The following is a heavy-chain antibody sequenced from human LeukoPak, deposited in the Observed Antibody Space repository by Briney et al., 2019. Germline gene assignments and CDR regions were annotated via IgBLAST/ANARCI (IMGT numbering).Heavy chain of an antibody. V-gene: IGHV4-34*01. CDR2: INHSGST. D-gene: IGHD2-2*01. Sequence: SETLSLTCAVYGGSFSGYYWSWIRQPPGKGLEWIGEINHSGSTNYNPSLKSRGTISVDTSKIQFSLKLSSVTAADTAVYYCARGGGIVVVPAAPFDYWGQGTLVTVSS. J-gene: IGHJ4*02. CDR3: ARGGGIVVVPAAPFDY. CDR1: GGSFSGYY.